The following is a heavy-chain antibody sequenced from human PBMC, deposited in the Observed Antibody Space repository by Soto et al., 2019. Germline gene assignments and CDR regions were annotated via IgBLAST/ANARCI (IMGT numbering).Heavy chain of an antibody. Sequence: SVKVSCKASGGTFSSYAISWVRQAPGQGLEWMGGIIPIFGTANYAQKFQGRVTITADESTSTAYMELSSLRSEDTAVYYCARDLSWWFGSGGYYYYGMDVWGQGTTVTVSS. CDR2: IIPIFGTA. V-gene: IGHV1-69*13. J-gene: IGHJ6*02. CDR3: ARDLSWWFGSGGYYYYGMDV. CDR1: GGTFSSYA. D-gene: IGHD3-10*01.